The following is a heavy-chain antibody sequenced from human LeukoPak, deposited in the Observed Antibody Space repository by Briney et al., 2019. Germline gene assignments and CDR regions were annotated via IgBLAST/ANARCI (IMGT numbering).Heavy chain of an antibody. D-gene: IGHD3-10*02. CDR2: ISSSGSTR. CDR3: AELGITMIGGV. V-gene: IGHV3-11*04. Sequence: GGSLRLSCAASGFSFSDYYMSWIRQAPGKGLEWISYISSSGSTRFYADSVKGRFTISRDNAKNSLYLQMNSLRAEDTAVYYCAELGITMIGGVWGKGTTVTISS. CDR1: GFSFSDYY. J-gene: IGHJ6*04.